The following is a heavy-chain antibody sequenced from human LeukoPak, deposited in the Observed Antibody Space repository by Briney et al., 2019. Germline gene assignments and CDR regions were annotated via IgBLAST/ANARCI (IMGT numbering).Heavy chain of an antibody. V-gene: IGHV3-48*03. Sequence: GGSLRLSCAASGFTFSSYEMNWVRQAPGKGLEWVSYISSSGTAIYYADSVKGRFTISRDNAKNSLYLQMNSLRAEDTTVYYCARDVEPDAFDIWGQGTMVTVSS. CDR1: GFTFSSYE. J-gene: IGHJ3*02. CDR2: ISSSGTAI. D-gene: IGHD1-1*01. CDR3: ARDVEPDAFDI.